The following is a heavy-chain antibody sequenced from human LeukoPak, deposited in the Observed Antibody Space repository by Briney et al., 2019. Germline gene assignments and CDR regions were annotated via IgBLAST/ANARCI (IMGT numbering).Heavy chain of an antibody. J-gene: IGHJ4*02. CDR1: GYSFTSYW. CDR3: ARRWAVAGTVDY. D-gene: IGHD6-19*01. Sequence: GESLQISCKGSGYSFTSYWIGWVRQMPGKGLDWMGIINPGDSDTRYSPSFQGQVTISADKSISTAYLQLSSLKASDTAMYYCARRWAVAGTVDYWGQGTLVTVSS. V-gene: IGHV5-51*01. CDR2: INPGDSDT.